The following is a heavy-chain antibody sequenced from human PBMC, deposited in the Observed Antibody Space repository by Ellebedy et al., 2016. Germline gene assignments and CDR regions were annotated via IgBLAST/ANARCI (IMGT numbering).Heavy chain of an antibody. Sequence: GESLKISCAASGFTFSSYSMNWVRQAPGKGLEWVSYISSSSSTIYYADSVKGRFTISRDNAKNSLYLQMNSLRDEDTAVYYCARLNYDSSGYYLGYWGQGTLVTVSS. D-gene: IGHD3-22*01. CDR1: GFTFSSYS. V-gene: IGHV3-48*02. CDR2: ISSSSSTI. J-gene: IGHJ4*02. CDR3: ARLNYDSSGYYLGY.